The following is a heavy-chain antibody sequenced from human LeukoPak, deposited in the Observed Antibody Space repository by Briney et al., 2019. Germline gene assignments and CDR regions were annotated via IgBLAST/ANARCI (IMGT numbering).Heavy chain of an antibody. Sequence: ASVKVSCTASGGTFSSYAISWVRQPPGQGLEWMGGIIPIFGTANYAQKFQGRVTITTDESTSTANMELSSLRSEDTTVYYCARDPVSSGYYYAPHWFDPWGQRTLVTVSS. CDR2: IIPIFGTA. D-gene: IGHD3-22*01. CDR3: ARDPVSSGYYYAPHWFDP. CDR1: GGTFSSYA. V-gene: IGHV1-69*05. J-gene: IGHJ5*02.